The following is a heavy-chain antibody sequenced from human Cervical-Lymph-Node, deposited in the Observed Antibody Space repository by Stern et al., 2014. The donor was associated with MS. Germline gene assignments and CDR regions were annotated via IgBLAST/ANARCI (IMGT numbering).Heavy chain of an antibody. V-gene: IGHV1-46*03. CDR3: TRSSIFGPVYYVMDV. CDR1: GYTFTSYY. Sequence: QMQLVESGAEVKKPGASVKVSCKTSGYTFTSYYIHWVRQAPGQGLEWMGIISPSGGSTSYVQKFQGRVTMTRDTSTSAVYMELNSLRSEDTAVYYCTRSSIFGPVYYVMDVWGQGTTVTVSS. J-gene: IGHJ6*02. CDR2: ISPSGGST. D-gene: IGHD3/OR15-3a*01.